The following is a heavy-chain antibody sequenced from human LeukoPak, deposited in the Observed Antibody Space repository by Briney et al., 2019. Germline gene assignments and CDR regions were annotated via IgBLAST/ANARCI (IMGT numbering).Heavy chain of an antibody. CDR3: AKGRGIVAAGSWFDA. J-gene: IGHJ5*02. V-gene: IGHV3-23*01. D-gene: IGHD6-13*01. CDR2: ISGGGVKT. CDR1: RFTFSSYA. Sequence: SGGSLRLSCAASRFTFSSYATNWVRQAPGKGLEWVSMISGGGVKTHFADSVKGRFNISRDNSKNTLFLQMNSLRAKDTAIYYCAKGRGIVAAGSWFDAWGQGILVTVSS.